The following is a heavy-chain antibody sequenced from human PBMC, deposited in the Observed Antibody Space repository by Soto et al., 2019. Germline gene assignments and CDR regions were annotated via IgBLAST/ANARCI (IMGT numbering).Heavy chain of an antibody. D-gene: IGHD5-12*01. V-gene: IGHV1-18*01. CDR3: AHALEYSGDAGMDV. Sequence: QVQLVQSGGEVKKPGASVKVSCKASGDTFTSYGITWVRQAPGQGLEWMGWISPDNGNTNYAQKLQGRVTITTDTSTSTAYMELRSLRSDDTSVYYGAHALEYSGDAGMDVWGRGTTVTVSS. J-gene: IGHJ6*02. CDR1: GDTFTSYG. CDR2: ISPDNGNT.